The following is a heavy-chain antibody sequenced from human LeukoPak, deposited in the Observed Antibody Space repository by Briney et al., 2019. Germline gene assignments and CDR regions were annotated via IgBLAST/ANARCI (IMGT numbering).Heavy chain of an antibody. Sequence: SETLSLTCTVFGGSISSYYWSWIRQPAGKGLEWIGRIYTSGSTNYNPSLKSRVTMSVDTSKNQFSLKLSSVTAADTAVYYCARDAEITMVRGVPFDPWGQGTLVTVSS. V-gene: IGHV4-4*07. CDR1: GGSISSYY. CDR3: ARDAEITMVRGVPFDP. J-gene: IGHJ5*02. D-gene: IGHD3-10*01. CDR2: IYTSGST.